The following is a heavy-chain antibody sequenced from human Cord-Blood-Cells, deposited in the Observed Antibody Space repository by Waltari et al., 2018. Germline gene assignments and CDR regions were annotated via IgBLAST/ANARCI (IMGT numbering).Heavy chain of an antibody. CDR2: INHSGST. CDR1: CGSLSGYY. Sequence: QVQLQQWGAGMFKPSETLYPTGAVTCGSLSGYYWRLIRTPLGKGLEWIGEINHSGSTNYNPSLKSRVTISVDTSKNQFSLKLSSVTAADTAVYYCARGAYCSGGSCYWIDYWGQGTLVTVSS. J-gene: IGHJ4*02. V-gene: IGHV4-34*01. D-gene: IGHD2-15*01. CDR3: ARGAYCSGGSCYWIDY.